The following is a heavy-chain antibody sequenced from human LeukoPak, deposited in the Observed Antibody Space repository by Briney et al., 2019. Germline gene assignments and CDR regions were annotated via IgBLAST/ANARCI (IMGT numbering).Heavy chain of an antibody. J-gene: IGHJ4*02. Sequence: GGSLRLSCAASAFALNTYTMEWVRLAPGKGLEWVSSINPDSKYIYYRDSVRGRFTISRDNAKNSLYPQMNSLRVEDTAVYFCARFVDQSTYYFDSWGQGTLVIVSS. CDR2: INPDSKYI. V-gene: IGHV3-21*01. D-gene: IGHD3-10*01. CDR3: ARFVDQSTYYFDS. CDR1: AFALNTYT.